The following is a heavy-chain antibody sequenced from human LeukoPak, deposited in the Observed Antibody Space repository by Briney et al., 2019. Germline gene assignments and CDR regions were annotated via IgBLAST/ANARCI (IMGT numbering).Heavy chain of an antibody. CDR1: GFTFSSYA. Sequence: GGSLRLSCAASGFTFSSYAMSWVRQAPGKGLEWVSAISGSGGSTYYADSVKGQFTISRDNSKNTLYLQMNSLRAEDTAVYYCAKEIAYCGGDCYPGVAFDIWGQGTMVTVSS. CDR3: AKEIAYCGGDCYPGVAFDI. V-gene: IGHV3-23*01. D-gene: IGHD2-21*02. CDR2: ISGSGGST. J-gene: IGHJ3*02.